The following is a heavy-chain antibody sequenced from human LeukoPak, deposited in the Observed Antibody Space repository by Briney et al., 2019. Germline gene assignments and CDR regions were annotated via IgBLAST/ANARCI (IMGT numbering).Heavy chain of an antibody. V-gene: IGHV3-74*01. CDR1: GXTFSSYW. Sequence: PGGSLRLSCAASGXTFSSYWMHWVRQAPGKGLVWVSRINSDGSSTSYADSVKGRSTISRDNAKNTLYLQMNSLRAEDTAVYYCARERTMYDSSGYYYDYWGQGTLVTVSS. CDR2: INSDGSST. J-gene: IGHJ4*02. CDR3: ARERTMYDSSGYYYDY. D-gene: IGHD3-22*01.